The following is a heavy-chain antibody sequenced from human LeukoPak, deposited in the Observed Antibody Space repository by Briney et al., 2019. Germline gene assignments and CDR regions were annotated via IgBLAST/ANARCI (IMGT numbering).Heavy chain of an antibody. V-gene: IGHV3-33*06. Sequence: GGSLRLSCAASGFTFSSHGIHWVRQAPGKGLEWVAVIWYDGSDKDYADSVKGRFTISRDNSKNTLYLQMNSLRVEDTAVYYCAKDLCGGDCLPCDYGGQGTLVTVSS. J-gene: IGHJ4*02. D-gene: IGHD2-21*02. CDR1: GFTFSSHG. CDR3: AKDLCGGDCLPCDY. CDR2: IWYDGSDK.